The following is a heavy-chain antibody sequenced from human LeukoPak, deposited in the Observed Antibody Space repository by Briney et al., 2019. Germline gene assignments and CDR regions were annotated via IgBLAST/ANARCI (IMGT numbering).Heavy chain of an antibody. CDR2: VFYSGTT. J-gene: IGHJ5*02. D-gene: IGHD3-22*01. V-gene: IGHV4-39*01. Sequence: PSETLSLTCTVSGGSISSSSYYWGWIRQPPGKGLEWIGSVFYSGTTYNNPSLKSRVTISVDPSKNQFSLKLSSVTAADRAVYFCARRSLANSSGPTGVFDPWGEGTLVTVSS. CDR3: ARRSLANSSGPTGVFDP. CDR1: GGSISSSSYY.